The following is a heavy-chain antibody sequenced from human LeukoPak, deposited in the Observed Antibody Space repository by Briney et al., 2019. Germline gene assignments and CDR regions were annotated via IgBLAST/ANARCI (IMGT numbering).Heavy chain of an antibody. Sequence: PGGSLRLSCAASGFXFSNYWMHWVRQAPGKGLVWVSRVNSDGSTTNYADSVKGRFTISRDNAENTLYMRMDSLGPEDTAVYYCARGYYSSSRFDSWGQGTLVTVSS. CDR1: GFXFSNYW. CDR2: VNSDGSTT. J-gene: IGHJ4*02. CDR3: ARGYYSSSRFDS. D-gene: IGHD6-13*01. V-gene: IGHV3-74*01.